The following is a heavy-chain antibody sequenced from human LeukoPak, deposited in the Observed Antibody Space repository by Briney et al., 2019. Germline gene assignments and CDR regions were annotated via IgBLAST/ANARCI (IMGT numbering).Heavy chain of an antibody. D-gene: IGHD2-15*01. V-gene: IGHV4-34*01. CDR1: GESFSAYF. J-gene: IGHJ4*02. CDR2: INHRGSS. Sequence: SETLSLTCAVYGESFSAYFWNWVRQAPGKPLEYIGEINHRGSSHYNPSLKTRVTLSVDTSKNQFSLKLTSVTAADTAVYFCARGSSFDGYCSAGACDAGYYDSWGQGTPVTVSS. CDR3: ARGSSFDGYCSAGACDAGYYDS.